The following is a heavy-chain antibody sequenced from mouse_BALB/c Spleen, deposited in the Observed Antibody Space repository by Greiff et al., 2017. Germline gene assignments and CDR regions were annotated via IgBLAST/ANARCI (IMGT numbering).Heavy chain of an antibody. CDR1: GFNITDTY. D-gene: IGHD2-3*01. CDR2: IDPANGNT. V-gene: IGHV14-3*02. J-gene: IGHJ3*01. CDR3: AREGPYDGYYAWFAY. Sequence: VQLQQSGAELVKPGASVKLSCTASGFNITDTYMHWVKQRPEQGLEWIGRIDPANGNTKYDPKFQGKATITADTSSNTAYLQLSSLTSEDTAVYYCAREGPYDGYYAWFAYWGQGTLVTVSA.